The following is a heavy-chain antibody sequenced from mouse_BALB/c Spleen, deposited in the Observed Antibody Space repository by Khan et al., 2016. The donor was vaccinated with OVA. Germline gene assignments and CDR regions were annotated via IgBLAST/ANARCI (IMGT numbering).Heavy chain of an antibody. Sequence: VQLKQSRPGLVKPSQSLSLTCTVTGYSITTDYAWNWIRQFPGNKLEWMGFISYNGNTKYNPSLKSRISITRDTSKNQFFLQLKSVTTEDTARYYCARVYGGDFDYWGQGTTLTVSS. J-gene: IGHJ2*01. V-gene: IGHV3-2*02. CDR2: ISYNGNT. CDR3: ARVYGGDFDY. CDR1: GYSITTDYA. D-gene: IGHD1-1*01.